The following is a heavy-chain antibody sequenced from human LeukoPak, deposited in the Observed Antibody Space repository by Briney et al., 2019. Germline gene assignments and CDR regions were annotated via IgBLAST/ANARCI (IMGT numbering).Heavy chain of an antibody. CDR1: GFTFNYYA. D-gene: IGHD1-1*01. CDR2: ITTSGAST. V-gene: IGHV3-23*01. CDR3: ARDYPTSGIVTLFDY. Sequence: GGSLRLSCASSGFTFNYYAMTWVRQAPGKGLEWVPSITTSGASTYYADSVKGRFTISRDNSKNSLYLQMTSLRAEDTAVYYCARDYPTSGIVTLFDYWGQGTLVTVSS. J-gene: IGHJ4*02.